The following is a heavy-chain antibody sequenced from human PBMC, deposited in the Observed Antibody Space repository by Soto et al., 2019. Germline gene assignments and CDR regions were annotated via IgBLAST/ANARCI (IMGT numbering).Heavy chain of an antibody. CDR3: ASQYYYDSSGYYSLDY. Sequence: KTSETLSLTCTVSGGSISSGDYYWSWIRQPPGKGLEWIGYIYYSGSTYYNPSLKSRVTISVDTSKNQFSLKLSSVTAADTAVYYCASQYYYDSSGYYSLDYWGQGTLVTVSS. V-gene: IGHV4-30-4*01. D-gene: IGHD3-22*01. CDR1: GGSISSGDYY. CDR2: IYYSGST. J-gene: IGHJ4*02.